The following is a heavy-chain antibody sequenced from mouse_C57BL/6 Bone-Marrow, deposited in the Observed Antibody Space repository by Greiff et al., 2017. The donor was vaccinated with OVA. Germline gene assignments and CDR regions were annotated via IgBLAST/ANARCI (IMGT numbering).Heavy chain of an antibody. Sequence: EVMLVESGGGLVKPGGSLKLSCAASGFTFSDYGMHWVRQAPEKGLEWVAYISSGSSTIYYPDTVKGRFTISRDNAKNTLFLQMTSLRSEDTAMYYCARAYSNYFDYWGQGTTLTVSS. CDR2: ISSGSSTI. D-gene: IGHD2-5*01. CDR3: ARAYSNYFDY. CDR1: GFTFSDYG. J-gene: IGHJ2*01. V-gene: IGHV5-17*01.